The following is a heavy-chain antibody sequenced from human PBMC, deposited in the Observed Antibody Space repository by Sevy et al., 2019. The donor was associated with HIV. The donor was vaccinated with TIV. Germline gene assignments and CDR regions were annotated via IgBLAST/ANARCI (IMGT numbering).Heavy chain of an antibody. CDR3: ERDSNGLYDFCSGYYRSYYYYGMDV. V-gene: IGHV4-4*07. J-gene: IGHJ6*02. CDR1: GGSISSYY. D-gene: IGHD3-3*01. CDR2: IYTSGST. Sequence: SETLSLTCTVSGGSISSYYWSWIRQPAGKGLEWIGRIYTSGSTNYNPSLMSRVTMSVDTSKNQFSLKLSSVTAADTAVYDCERDSNGLYDFCSGYYRSYYYYGMDVWGQGTTVTVSS.